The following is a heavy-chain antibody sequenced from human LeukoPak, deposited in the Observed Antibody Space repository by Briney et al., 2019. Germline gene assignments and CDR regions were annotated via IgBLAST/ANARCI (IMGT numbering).Heavy chain of an antibody. V-gene: IGHV3-66*01. D-gene: IGHD1-26*01. J-gene: IGHJ4*02. Sequence: PGGSLRLSCAASGFTVSSNYMSWVRQAPGKGLEWVSVIYRGGSTYYADSVKGRFTISRDNSKNTLYLQMNNLRAEDMAVYYCAMATWVGGLDYWGQGTLVTVSS. CDR3: AMATWVGGLDY. CDR2: IYRGGST. CDR1: GFTVSSNY.